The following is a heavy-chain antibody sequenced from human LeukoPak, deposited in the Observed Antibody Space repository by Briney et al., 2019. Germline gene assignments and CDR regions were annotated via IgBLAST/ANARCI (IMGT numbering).Heavy chain of an antibody. CDR3: ARGDCGGTSCHKYFDY. CDR1: GFTFSRSG. V-gene: IGHV3-33*01. J-gene: IGHJ4*02. Sequence: PGRSLRLSCAASGFTFSRSGMHWVRQAPGKGLEWVAGIWYDGSNIYYADSVKGRFTISRDNSKNTLYLQMNSLRAEDTAVYYCARGDCGGTSCHKYFDYWGQGTLVTVSS. CDR2: IWYDGSNI. D-gene: IGHD2-2*02.